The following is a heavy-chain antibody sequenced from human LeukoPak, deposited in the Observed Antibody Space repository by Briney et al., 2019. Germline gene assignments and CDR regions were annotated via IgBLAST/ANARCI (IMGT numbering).Heavy chain of an antibody. CDR3: SMRLDY. V-gene: IGHV3-7*01. CDR1: GFRLSDYW. Sequence: GGSLRLSCAASGFRLSDYWMDWVRQAPGKGLEWVANIKEDGSEKHYVDPVKGRFTISRDNAKNSLYLQMNNLRGEDTAVYYCSMRLDYCGRGTLVTVSS. J-gene: IGHJ4*02. CDR2: IKEDGSEK.